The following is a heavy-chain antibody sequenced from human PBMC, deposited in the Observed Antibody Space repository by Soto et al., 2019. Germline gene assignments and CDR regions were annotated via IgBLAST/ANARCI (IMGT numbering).Heavy chain of an antibody. CDR2: INHSGST. V-gene: IGHV4-34*01. D-gene: IGHD3-3*01. CDR1: GGSFSGYY. CDR3: ARGRIRDFWSGYYGDYYYYGMDV. Sequence: QVQLQQWGAGLLKPSETLSLTCAVYGGSFSGYYWSWIRQPPGKGLEWIGEINHSGSTNYNPSLKCRVTISVDTCKNQFSPKLSSVTAADTAVYYCARGRIRDFWSGYYGDYYYYGMDVWGQGTTVTVSS. J-gene: IGHJ6*02.